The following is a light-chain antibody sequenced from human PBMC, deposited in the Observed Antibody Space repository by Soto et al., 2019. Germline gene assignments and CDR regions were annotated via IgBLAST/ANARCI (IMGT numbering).Light chain of an antibody. J-gene: IGLJ1*01. CDR2: DDS. Sequence: QSALTQPASVSGSPGQSIAISCTGTSSDVGGHNYVSWNQQHPGKALNLMIYDDSTRTSGVYNRFLSSKSGNTASLTIAGLQEEDEANYYCSSYTSSSLHVFGTGTKLTVL. CDR1: SSDVGGHNY. V-gene: IGLV2-14*03. CDR3: SSYTSSSLHV.